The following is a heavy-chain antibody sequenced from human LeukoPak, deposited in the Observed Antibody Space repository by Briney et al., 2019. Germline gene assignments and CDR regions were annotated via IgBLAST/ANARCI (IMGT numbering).Heavy chain of an antibody. CDR2: IYHSGST. V-gene: IGHV4-38-2*01. J-gene: IGHJ3*02. CDR1: GYSISSGYY. Sequence: PSETLSLTCAVSGYSISSGYYWGWIRQPPGKGQEWIGRIYHSGSTYYNPSLKSRVTISVDTSKNQFSLKLSSVTAADTAVYYCARRTDWGINDAFDIWGQGTMVTVSS. CDR3: ARRTDWGINDAFDI. D-gene: IGHD7-27*01.